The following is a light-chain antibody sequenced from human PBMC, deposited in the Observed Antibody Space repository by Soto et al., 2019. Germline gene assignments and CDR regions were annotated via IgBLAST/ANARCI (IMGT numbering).Light chain of an antibody. Sequence: DIQMTQSPSFVSASVGDRVTITCRASQNVRRWLAWYQQKPGKAPSLLIHAASSLQTGVPSRFSGSGSGTDFTLTISNLQPDDFATYYCQQGNSFPLTFGGGTKVEIK. CDR3: QQGNSFPLT. V-gene: IGKV1-12*01. J-gene: IGKJ4*01. CDR1: QNVRRW. CDR2: AAS.